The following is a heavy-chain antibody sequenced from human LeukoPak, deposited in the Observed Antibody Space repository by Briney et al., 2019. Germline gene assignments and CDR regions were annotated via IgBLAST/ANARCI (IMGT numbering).Heavy chain of an antibody. J-gene: IGHJ4*02. CDR2: IRHDGTEK. CDR3: ARLMVGQAGVGATHFDY. CDR1: GFTFSTYG. V-gene: IGHV3-30*02. D-gene: IGHD1-26*01. Sequence: GGSLRLSCVVSGFTFSTYGMHWVRQAPGKGLEWLTFIRHDGTEKYYADFVKGRFTTSRDNSRNTLYLQVNSLGPEDTAVYYCARLMVGQAGVGATHFDYWGQGTLVSVSS.